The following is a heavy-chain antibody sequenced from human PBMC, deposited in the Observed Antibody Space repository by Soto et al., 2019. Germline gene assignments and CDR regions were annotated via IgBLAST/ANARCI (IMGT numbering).Heavy chain of an antibody. D-gene: IGHD2-2*02. Sequence: GGSLRLSCVGSGFTFSTYSINWVRQAPGKGLEWVSSISSRSDIYYAGSVKGRFTISRDNAKNSVSLQMNSLRAEDTAVYYCAREYTAWPLAYGLDVWGQGTTVTVSS. CDR2: ISSRSDI. CDR3: AREYTAWPLAYGLDV. J-gene: IGHJ6*02. CDR1: GFTFSTYS. V-gene: IGHV3-21*01.